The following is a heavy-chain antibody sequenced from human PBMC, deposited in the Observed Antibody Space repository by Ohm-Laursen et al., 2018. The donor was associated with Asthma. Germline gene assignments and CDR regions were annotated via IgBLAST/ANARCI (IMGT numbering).Heavy chain of an antibody. D-gene: IGHD3-3*01. Sequence: SVKVSCKASGYTFTSYDINWVRQATGQGLEWMGWMNPNSGNTGYAQKFQGRVTMTRNTSISTAYMELSSLRSEDTAVYYCARGVHDFWSGYNPWFDPWGQGTLVTVSS. CDR3: ARGVHDFWSGYNPWFDP. J-gene: IGHJ5*02. V-gene: IGHV1-8*02. CDR1: GYTFTSYD. CDR2: MNPNSGNT.